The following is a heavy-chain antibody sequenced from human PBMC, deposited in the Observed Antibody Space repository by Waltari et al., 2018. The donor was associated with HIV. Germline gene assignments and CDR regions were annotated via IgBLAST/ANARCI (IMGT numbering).Heavy chain of an antibody. J-gene: IGHJ4*02. CDR2: IVPKSDKP. CDR3: ATARETMGVDFDY. V-gene: IGHV1-69*02. D-gene: IGHD3-10*01. Sequence: QVQLVQSGAEVRKPGSSVQVSCKTSGGSFASYSIHWVRQAPGQGLEWMGRIVPKSDKPNCAQKSQRRVTITADRSTGTVYLEVTNLRPADTAIYYCATARETMGVDFDYWGQGTLITVSS. CDR1: GGSFASYS.